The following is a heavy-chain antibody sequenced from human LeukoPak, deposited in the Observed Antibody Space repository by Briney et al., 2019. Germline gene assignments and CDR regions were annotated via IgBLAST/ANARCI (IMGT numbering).Heavy chain of an antibody. CDR1: GYTFTIYY. D-gene: IGHD2-15*01. Sequence: ASVKVSCTSSGYTFTIYYMHWVRQAPGQGLEWMGIINPSGGSTSYAQKFQGRVTMTRDTSTSTVYMELSSLRSEDTAVYYCARGVDCSGGSCYPNFDYWGQGTLVTVSS. CDR3: ARGVDCSGGSCYPNFDY. CDR2: INPSGGST. V-gene: IGHV1-46*01. J-gene: IGHJ4*02.